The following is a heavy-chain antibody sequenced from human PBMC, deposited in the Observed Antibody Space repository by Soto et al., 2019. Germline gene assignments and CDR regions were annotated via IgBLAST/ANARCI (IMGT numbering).Heavy chain of an antibody. V-gene: IGHV3-30*18. CDR3: AKDGGVAAAGMSIGYYYYYMDV. D-gene: IGHD6-13*01. CDR1: GFTFSSYG. Sequence: QVQLVESGGGVVQPGRSLRLSCAASGFTFSSYGMHWVRQAPGKGLEWVAVISYDGSNKYYADSVKGRFTISRDNSKNTLYLQMNSLRAEDTAVYYCAKDGGVAAAGMSIGYYYYYMDVWGKGTTVTVSS. CDR2: ISYDGSNK. J-gene: IGHJ6*03.